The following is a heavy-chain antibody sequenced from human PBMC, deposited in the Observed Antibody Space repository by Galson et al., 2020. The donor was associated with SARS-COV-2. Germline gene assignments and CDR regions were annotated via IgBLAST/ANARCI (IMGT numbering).Heavy chain of an antibody. J-gene: IGHJ5*02. CDR1: GFTFSSYW. CDR3: ARATYYYDSSGLATRCFDP. Sequence: WGSLRLSCAASGFTFSSYWMSWVRQPPGKGLEWVANIEQDGSGKYYVASVKGRFTISRDNAKNSLYLQMNSLRAEDTAVYYCARATYYYDSSGLATRCFDPWGQGTLVTVSS. CDR2: IEQDGSGK. D-gene: IGHD3-22*01. V-gene: IGHV3-7*04.